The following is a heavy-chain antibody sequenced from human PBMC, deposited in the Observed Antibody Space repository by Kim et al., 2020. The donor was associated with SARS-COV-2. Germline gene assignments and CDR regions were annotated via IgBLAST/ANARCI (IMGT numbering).Heavy chain of an antibody. CDR3: ARDGVLGPAFDP. V-gene: IGHV4-39*07. D-gene: IGHD2-8*02. CDR2: IYYSGST. J-gene: IGHJ5*02. CDR1: GGSISSSSYY. Sequence: SETLSLTCTVSGGSISSSSYYWGWIRQPPGKGLEWIGSIYYSGSTYYNPSLKSRVTISVDTSKNQFSLKLSSVTAADTAVYYCARDGVLGPAFDPWGQGTLVTVSS.